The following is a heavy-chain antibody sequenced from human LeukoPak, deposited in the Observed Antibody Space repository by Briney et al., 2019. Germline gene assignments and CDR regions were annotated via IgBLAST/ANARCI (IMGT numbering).Heavy chain of an antibody. Sequence: PGRSLRLSCAASGFTFSGYGMHWVRQAPGKGLEWVAVISYDGSNKYYADSVKGRFTISRDNSRNTLYLQMNSLRAEDTAVYYCAKDAGSGWDLTFFDYWGQGTLVTVSS. D-gene: IGHD6-19*01. V-gene: IGHV3-30*18. J-gene: IGHJ4*02. CDR2: ISYDGSNK. CDR1: GFTFSGYG. CDR3: AKDAGSGWDLTFFDY.